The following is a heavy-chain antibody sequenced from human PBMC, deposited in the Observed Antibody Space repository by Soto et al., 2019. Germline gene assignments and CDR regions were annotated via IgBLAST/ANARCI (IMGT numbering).Heavy chain of an antibody. J-gene: IGHJ4*02. D-gene: IGHD1-1*01. CDR2: IYYSGST. CDR1: GGSISSYY. CDR3: AGGNWNDREY. Sequence: LSLTCTVSGGSISSYYWSWIRQPPGKGLEWIGYIYYSGSTNYNPSLKSRVTISVDTSKNQFSLKLSSVTAADTAVYYCAGGNWNDREYWGQGTLVTVSS. V-gene: IGHV4-59*01.